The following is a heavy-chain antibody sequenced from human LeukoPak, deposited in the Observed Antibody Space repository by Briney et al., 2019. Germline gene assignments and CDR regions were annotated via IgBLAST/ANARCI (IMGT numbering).Heavy chain of an antibody. CDR2: IIPILGIA. J-gene: IGHJ4*02. V-gene: IGHV1-69*04. D-gene: IGHD3-10*01. CDR1: GGTFSSYA. CDR3: ARIGTFGDYYFDY. Sequence: ASVKVSCKASGGTFSSYAISWVRQAPGQGLEWMGRIIPILGIANYAQKFQGRVTITADKSTSTAYMELSSLRSEDTAVYYCARIGTFGDYYFDYWGQGTLVTVSS.